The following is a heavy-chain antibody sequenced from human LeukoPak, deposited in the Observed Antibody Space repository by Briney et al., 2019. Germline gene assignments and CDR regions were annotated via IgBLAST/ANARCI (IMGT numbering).Heavy chain of an antibody. V-gene: IGHV1-2*02. CDR3: ARATATAFDY. CDR1: GYTFTGNY. D-gene: IGHD1-14*01. CDR2: INPNSGGT. Sequence: GASVKASCKASGYTFTGNYMHWVRQAPGQGFEWMGWINPNSGGTNYAQKFQGRVTMTRDTSISTAYMELSGLRPDDTAVYYCARATATAFDYWGQGTLVTVSS. J-gene: IGHJ4*02.